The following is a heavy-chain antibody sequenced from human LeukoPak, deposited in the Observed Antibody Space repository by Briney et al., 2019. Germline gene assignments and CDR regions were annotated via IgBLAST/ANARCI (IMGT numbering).Heavy chain of an antibody. CDR2: ISGSGGST. CDR3: AKAILSGGAFDI. CDR1: GFTFSSYA. D-gene: IGHD2-21*01. Sequence: GGSLRLSCAASGFTFSSYAMSWVRQAPWKGLEWVSAISGSGGSTYYADSVRGRFTISRDNSKNTLYLQMNSLRAEDTAVYYCAKAILSGGAFDIWGQGTMVTVSS. J-gene: IGHJ3*02. V-gene: IGHV3-23*01.